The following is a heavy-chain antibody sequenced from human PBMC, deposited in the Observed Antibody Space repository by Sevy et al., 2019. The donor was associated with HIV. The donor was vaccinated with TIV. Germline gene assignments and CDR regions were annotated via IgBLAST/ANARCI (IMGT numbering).Heavy chain of an antibody. V-gene: IGHV4-59*01. Sequence: SETLSLTCRVSGVSISSDYWSWIRQPPGKEPEWIGYIHHSGNSNYKTSLKSRVTMSVDTSKNQFSLNLRSVSAADTAVYYCARSVVSNYMDVWGKGTTVTVSS. J-gene: IGHJ6*03. CDR2: IHHSGNS. D-gene: IGHD2-15*01. CDR1: GVSISSDY. CDR3: ARSVVSNYMDV.